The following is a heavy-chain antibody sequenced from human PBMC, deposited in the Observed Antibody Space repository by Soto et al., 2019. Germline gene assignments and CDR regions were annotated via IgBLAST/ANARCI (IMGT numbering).Heavy chain of an antibody. CDR1: GFTFSSYG. Sequence: GGSLRLSCAASGFTFSSYGMHWVRQAPGKGLECVAGIRDDGGNTYYADSVKGRFTISRDNSKNTLSLHMNSLRVDDTAVYFCAKDRFGIVGPVDYWGQGTLVTVSS. CDR2: IRDDGGNT. J-gene: IGHJ4*02. CDR3: AKDRFGIVGPVDY. V-gene: IGHV3-23*01. D-gene: IGHD1-26*01.